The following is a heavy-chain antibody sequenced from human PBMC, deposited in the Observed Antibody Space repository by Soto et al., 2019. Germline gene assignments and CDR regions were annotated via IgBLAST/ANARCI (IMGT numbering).Heavy chain of an antibody. CDR2: ISSSSSSYI. J-gene: IGHJ4*02. CDR1: GFTFSSYS. V-gene: IGHV3-21*01. Sequence: GGSLRLSCAASGFTFSSYSMNWVRQAPGKGLEWVSSISSSSSSYIYYADSGKGRFTISSDNAKNSLYLQMNSLRAEDTAVYYCARGRRGQQLVDRNGYWGQGTLVTVSS. CDR3: ARGRRGQQLVDRNGY. D-gene: IGHD6-13*01.